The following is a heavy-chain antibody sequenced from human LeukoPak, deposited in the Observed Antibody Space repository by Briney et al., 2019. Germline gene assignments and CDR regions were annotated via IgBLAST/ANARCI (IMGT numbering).Heavy chain of an antibody. CDR3: ARELLWFDFDY. D-gene: IGHD3-10*01. V-gene: IGHV4-39*07. CDR2: IYYSGST. J-gene: IGHJ4*02. Sequence: PSETLSLTCTVSGGSISSSSYYWGWIRQPPGKGLEWIGSIYYSGSTYYNPSLKSQVTISVDTSKNQFSLKLSSVTAADTAVYYCARELLWFDFDYWGQGTLVTVSS. CDR1: GGSISSSSYY.